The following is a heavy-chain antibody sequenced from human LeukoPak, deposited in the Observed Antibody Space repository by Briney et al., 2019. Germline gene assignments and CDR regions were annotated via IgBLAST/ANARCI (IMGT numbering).Heavy chain of an antibody. CDR2: IIPILGIA. D-gene: IGHD6-19*01. V-gene: IGHV1-69*04. J-gene: IGHJ4*02. CDR3: ARTSSGFSTSALDY. CDR1: GCTFSSYA. Sequence: SVKVSCKASGCTFSSYAISWVRQAAGQGLEWMGRIIPILGIANYAQQFQGRVTIAPDKSTSTAYMELSSLRSEDTAVYYCARTSSGFSTSALDYWGQGTLVTVSS.